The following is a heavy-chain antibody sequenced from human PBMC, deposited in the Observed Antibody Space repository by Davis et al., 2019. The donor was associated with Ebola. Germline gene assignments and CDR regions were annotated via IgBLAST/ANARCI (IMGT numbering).Heavy chain of an antibody. CDR2: IYYSGST. V-gene: IGHV4-39*01. D-gene: IGHD4-17*01. J-gene: IGHJ4*02. Sequence: SETLSLTCAVYGGSFSSYYWGWIRQPPGKGLEWIGSIYYSGSTYYNPSLKSRVTISVDTSKNQFSLKLSSVTAADTAVYYCARLLATVNHYFDYWGQGTLVTVSS. CDR1: GGSFSSYY. CDR3: ARLLATVNHYFDY.